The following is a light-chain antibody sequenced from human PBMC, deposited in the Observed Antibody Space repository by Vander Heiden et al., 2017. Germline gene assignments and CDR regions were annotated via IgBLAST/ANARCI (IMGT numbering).Light chain of an antibody. J-gene: IGKJ2*01. CDR3: QQYGSSPPYT. V-gene: IGKV3-20*01. Sequence: EIVLTQSPGTLSLSPGERATLSCRASKSVSSSYLAWYQQKPGQAPRLLIYGTSSSATGIPDRFIGSGSGTDFTLTISRLEPEDFAVYYCQQYGSSPPYTFGQGTKLEIK. CDR2: GTS. CDR1: KSVSSSY.